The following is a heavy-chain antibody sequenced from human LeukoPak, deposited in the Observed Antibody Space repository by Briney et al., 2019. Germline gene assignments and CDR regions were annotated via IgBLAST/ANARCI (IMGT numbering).Heavy chain of an antibody. CDR1: GGSISSYY. CDR3: ARGPLSGDYYFDY. CDR2: IYYSGST. V-gene: IGHV4-59*01. J-gene: IGHJ4*02. Sequence: PSETLSLTCTVSGGSISSYYWSWIRQPPGKGLEWIGYIYYSGSTNYNPSLKSRVTISVDTSKNQFSLKLSSVTAADTAVYYCARGPLSGDYYFDYWGQGTLVTVSS. D-gene: IGHD4-17*01.